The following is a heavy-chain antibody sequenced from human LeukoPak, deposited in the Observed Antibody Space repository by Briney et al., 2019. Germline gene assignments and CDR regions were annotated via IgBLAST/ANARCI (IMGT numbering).Heavy chain of an antibody. CDR2: IYWTDDK. J-gene: IGHJ4*02. V-gene: IGHV2-5*01. Sequence: SGPTLVKPTQTLTLTCTFSGFSLSTSGVGVGWIRQPPGKALEWLALIYWTDDKRYSPSLKSRLTITKDTSKNQVVLTMTNMDPVDTATYYCAHSSPSPQLRFLEWLPYENFDYWGQGTLVTVSS. CDR1: GFSLSTSGVG. CDR3: AHSSPSPQLRFLEWLPYENFDY. D-gene: IGHD3-3*01.